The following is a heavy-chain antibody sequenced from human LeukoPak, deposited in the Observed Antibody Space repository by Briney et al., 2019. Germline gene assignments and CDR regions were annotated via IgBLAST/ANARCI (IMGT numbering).Heavy chain of an antibody. Sequence: GGSLRLSCAASGFTFSSYGMSWVRQAPGKGLEWVSAISGSGGSTYYADSVKGRFTISRDNSKNTLYLQMNSLRAEDTAVYYCAKEPSQLLRYFEPLNYYYYYYMDVWGKGTTVTISS. D-gene: IGHD3-9*01. CDR3: AKEPSQLLRYFEPLNYYYYYYMDV. CDR2: ISGSGGST. CDR1: GFTFSSYG. V-gene: IGHV3-23*01. J-gene: IGHJ6*03.